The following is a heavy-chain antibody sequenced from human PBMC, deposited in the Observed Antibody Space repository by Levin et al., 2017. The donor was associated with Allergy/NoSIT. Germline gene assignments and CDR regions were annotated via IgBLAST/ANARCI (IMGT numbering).Heavy chain of an antibody. Sequence: RAGGSLRLSCAASGFTFSSYWMSWVRQAPGKGLEWMANIKEDGSDKYYVDSVKGRFTISRDNAKNSLYLQMNSLRAEDTAVYYCATQFADRAANRDYWGQGTLVTVSS. CDR3: ATQFADRAANRDY. J-gene: IGHJ4*02. CDR2: IKEDGSDK. D-gene: IGHD1-14*01. CDR1: GFTFSSYW. V-gene: IGHV3-7*01.